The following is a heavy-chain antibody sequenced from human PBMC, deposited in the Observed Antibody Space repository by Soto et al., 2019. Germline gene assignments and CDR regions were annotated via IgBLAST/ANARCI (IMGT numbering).Heavy chain of an antibody. D-gene: IGHD2-2*02. J-gene: IGHJ6*02. CDR2: IYSGGST. CDR1: VFTVSSNY. CDR3: ASDSTLYQMRYPGLGEDYGMDV. Sequence: EVQLVETGGGLIQPGGSLRLSCAASVFTVSSNYMSWVRQAPGKGQERGSVIYSGGSTYYADSVKGRFTIYRDNSKNTLYPQMNRRSAEDTAVYYCASDSTLYQMRYPGLGEDYGMDVWGQGTTVTVSS. V-gene: IGHV3-53*02.